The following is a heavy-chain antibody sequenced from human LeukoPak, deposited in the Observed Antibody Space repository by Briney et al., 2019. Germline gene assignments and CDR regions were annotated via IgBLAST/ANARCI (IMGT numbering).Heavy chain of an antibody. CDR1: GFSISSGHY. D-gene: IGHD5-18*01. CDR2: VYQSGTT. V-gene: IGHV4-38-2*02. CDR3: ARIFIRNGYSSYFDC. Sequence: NSSETQSLTCTVSGFSISSGHYWGWVRQPPGAGLEWIGSVYQSGTTYYNPSLKSRVTTSVDMSKNQFSLRLRPVTAADTAVYYCARIFIRNGYSSYFDCWGQGTLVTVSS. J-gene: IGHJ4*02.